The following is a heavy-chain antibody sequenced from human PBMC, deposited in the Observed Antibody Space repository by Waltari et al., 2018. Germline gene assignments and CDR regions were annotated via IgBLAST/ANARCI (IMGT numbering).Heavy chain of an antibody. D-gene: IGHD3-16*01. V-gene: IGHV4-39*01. CDR3: VRQVGYYYYYYMDV. Sequence: QLQLQESGPGLVKPSETLSLTCTVSGGSISSSSYYWGWIRQPPGKGLEWIGSIYYSGSTYYNPSLKSRVTISVDTSKNQFSLKLSSVTAADTAVYYCVRQVGYYYYYYMDVWGKGTTVTVSS. CDR1: GGSISSSSYY. CDR2: IYYSGST. J-gene: IGHJ6*03.